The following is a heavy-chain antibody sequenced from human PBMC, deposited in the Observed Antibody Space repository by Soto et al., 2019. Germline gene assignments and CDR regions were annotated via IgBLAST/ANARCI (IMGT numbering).Heavy chain of an antibody. CDR3: ARDVSPVISSLYLDGFDI. CDR2: INRDGSKK. CDR1: GFTLSAYW. D-gene: IGHD6-13*01. Sequence: VHLEESGGDLVQPGGSLRLSCAASGFTLSAYWMTWVRQAPGKGLEWVANINRDGSKKSYLDSVRGRFTISRDNVWNSLYLQMDSLRADHTSLYYCARDVSPVISSLYLDGFDIWGQGTMVTVSS. J-gene: IGHJ3*02. V-gene: IGHV3-7*05.